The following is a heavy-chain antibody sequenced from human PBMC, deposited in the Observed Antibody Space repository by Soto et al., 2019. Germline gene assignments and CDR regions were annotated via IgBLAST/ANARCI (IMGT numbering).Heavy chain of an antibody. J-gene: IGHJ4*01. CDR3: AIIPVGGTRSAY. CDR1: GGTFSSYA. D-gene: IGHD1-1*01. V-gene: IGHV1-69*06. Sequence: SVKVSCKASGGTFSSYAISWVRQAPGQGLEWMGGIIPIFGTANYAQKCRGRVTITADKSTSTAYMELSSLRSEDTAVYYCAIIPVGGTRSAYWGHETLVXV. CDR2: IIPIFGTA.